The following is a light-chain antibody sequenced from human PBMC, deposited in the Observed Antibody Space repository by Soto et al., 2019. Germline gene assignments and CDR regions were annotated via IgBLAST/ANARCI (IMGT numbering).Light chain of an antibody. CDR2: KAS. CDR1: QSISSW. Sequence: DILMTQSPSTLSASVGDRGSITCRASQSISSWLAWYQQKPGKAPKLLIYKASSLESGVPSRFSGSGSGAEFTLTISSLQPDDFATYYCQQYYSHETFGQGTKVDIK. J-gene: IGKJ1*01. CDR3: QQYYSHET. V-gene: IGKV1-5*03.